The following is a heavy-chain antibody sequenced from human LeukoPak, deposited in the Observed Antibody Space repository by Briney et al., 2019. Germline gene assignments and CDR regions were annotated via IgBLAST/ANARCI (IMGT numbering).Heavy chain of an antibody. D-gene: IGHD6-13*01. J-gene: IGHJ1*01. Sequence: SETLSLTCAVYGGSFSGYYWSWIRQPPGKGLEWIGEINHSGSTNYNPPLKSRVTISVDTSKNQFSLKLSSVTAADTAVYYCARGPIAAAGVKYFQHWGQGTLVTVSS. CDR2: INHSGST. CDR1: GGSFSGYY. V-gene: IGHV4-34*01. CDR3: ARGPIAAAGVKYFQH.